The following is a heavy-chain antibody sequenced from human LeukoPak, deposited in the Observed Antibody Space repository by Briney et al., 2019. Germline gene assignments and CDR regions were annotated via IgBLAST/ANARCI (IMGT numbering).Heavy chain of an antibody. CDR3: AASVVVVAARDY. V-gene: IGHV4-34*01. J-gene: IGHJ4*02. Sequence: PSETLSLTCAVYGGSFSGYYWSWIRQPPGKGLEWIGEINRSGSTNYNPSLKSRVTISVDTSKNQFSLKLSSVTAADTAVYYCAASVVVVAARDYWGQGTLVTVSS. CDR2: INRSGST. D-gene: IGHD2-15*01. CDR1: GGSFSGYY.